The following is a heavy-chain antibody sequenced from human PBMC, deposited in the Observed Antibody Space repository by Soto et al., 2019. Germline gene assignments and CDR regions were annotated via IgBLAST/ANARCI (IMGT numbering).Heavy chain of an antibody. CDR1: GFTFNAYA. J-gene: IGHJ4*02. CDR3: ASVASDYINSVDH. CDR2: IGGSGGNR. Sequence: EVQLLESGGGLVQPGGSLRLSCAASGFTFNAYAMTWVRQAPGKVLEWVSAIGGSGGNRYYAASVKGRFTISRDNSKHTLDLQMSRLRVEDTAVYYCASVASDYINSVDHWGQGILVTVSS. D-gene: IGHD4-4*01. V-gene: IGHV3-23*01.